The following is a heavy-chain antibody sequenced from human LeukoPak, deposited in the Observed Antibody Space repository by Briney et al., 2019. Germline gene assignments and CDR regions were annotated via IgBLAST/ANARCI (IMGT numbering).Heavy chain of an antibody. CDR3: AKGGYYYYMDV. CDR2: ISGSGGST. V-gene: IGHV3-23*01. D-gene: IGHD3-16*01. J-gene: IGHJ6*03. Sequence: RAGGTLRLSCAASGFTFSSYGMSWVRQAPGKGLEWVSAISGSGGSTYYADSVKGRFTISRDNSKNTLYLQMNSLRAEDTAVYYCAKGGYYYYMDVWGKGTTVTVSS. CDR1: GFTFSSYG.